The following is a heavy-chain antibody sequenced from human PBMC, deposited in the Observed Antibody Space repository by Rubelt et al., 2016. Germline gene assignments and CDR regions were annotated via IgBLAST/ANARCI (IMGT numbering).Heavy chain of an antibody. J-gene: IGHJ4*02. CDR3: ARRRYDTIDY. CDR2: IYYSGST. D-gene: IGHD3-22*01. CDR1: GGSISSSIYY. V-gene: IGHV4-39*01. Sequence: QLQLQESGPGLVKPSGTLSLTCTVSGGSISSSIYYWGWIRQPPGKGLEWIGSIYYSGSTSYNPSLKSRVTISVDTSKTQFSLKLSAVTAADTAVYYCARRRYDTIDYWGQGTLVTVSS.